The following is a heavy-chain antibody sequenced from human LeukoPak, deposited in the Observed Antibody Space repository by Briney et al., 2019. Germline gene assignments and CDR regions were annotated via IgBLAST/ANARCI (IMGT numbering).Heavy chain of an antibody. J-gene: IGHJ4*02. D-gene: IGHD6-19*01. CDR3: ARAAYSSGWYLGY. Sequence: PSETLSLTCTVSGGSISSYYWSWIRQPPGKGLEWIGYIYYSGSTNYNPSLKSRVTISVDTSKNQFSLKLSSVTAADTAVYYCARAAYSSGWYLGYWGQGTLVTVSS. V-gene: IGHV4-59*01. CDR2: IYYSGST. CDR1: GGSISSYY.